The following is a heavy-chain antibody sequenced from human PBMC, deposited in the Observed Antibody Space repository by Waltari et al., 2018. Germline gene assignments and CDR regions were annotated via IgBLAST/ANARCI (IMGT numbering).Heavy chain of an antibody. CDR1: GYTFTSYD. CDR3: AIVLYEPFTS. CDR2: MNATSGNT. Sequence: QVQLVQSGAEVKKPGASVKVSCKASGYTFTSYDINWVRQATGQGLEWMGMMNATSGNTGSAQKFQRRATMTRNTSISTAYMELSSLRSEDTAVYDCAIVLYEPFTSGGKEPLFPVSS. V-gene: IGHV1-8*01. D-gene: IGHD3-3*01. J-gene: IGHJ4*02.